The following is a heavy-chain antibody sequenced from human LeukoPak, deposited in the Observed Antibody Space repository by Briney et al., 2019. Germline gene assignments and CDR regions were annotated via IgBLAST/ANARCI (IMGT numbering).Heavy chain of an antibody. J-gene: IGHJ4*02. V-gene: IGHV4-34*01. CDR1: GGSFSGYY. CDR3: ARDRFHSSGWYDY. Sequence: SETLSLTCAVYGGSFSGYYWSWIRQHPGKGLEWIGYIYYSGSTYYNPSLKSRVTISVDTSKNQFSLKLSSVTAADTAVYYCARDRFHSSGWYDYWGQGTLVTVSS. D-gene: IGHD6-19*01. CDR2: IYYSGST.